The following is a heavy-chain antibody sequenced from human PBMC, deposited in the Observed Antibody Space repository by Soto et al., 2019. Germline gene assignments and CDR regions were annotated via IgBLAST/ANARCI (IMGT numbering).Heavy chain of an antibody. V-gene: IGHV3-33*01. D-gene: IGHD6-13*01. CDR2: IGFDGKNE. CDR3: AREIGYSSTWPAY. CDR1: VFSLGSYG. J-gene: IGHJ4*02. Sequence: GGSLRLSCDVCVFSLGSYGMHWVLQAPGKGLEWVAVIGFDGKNENYGDSVKGRFTVSRDNSRNTLYLQMNSLRVEDTAVYFCAREIGYSSTWPAYWGQGTLVTVSS.